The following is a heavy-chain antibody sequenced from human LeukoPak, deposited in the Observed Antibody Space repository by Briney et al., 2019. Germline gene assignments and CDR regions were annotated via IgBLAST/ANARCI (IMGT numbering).Heavy chain of an antibody. CDR3: ARNYGSGSYGMDV. J-gene: IGHJ6*02. Sequence: ASVKVSCKASGYTLTSYGISWVRQAPGQGLEWMGWISAYNGNTNYAQKLQGRVTMTTDASTSIAYMELRSLRSDDTAVYYCARNYGSGSYGMDVWGQGTTVTVSS. D-gene: IGHD3-10*01. CDR2: ISAYNGNT. CDR1: GYTLTSYG. V-gene: IGHV1-18*01.